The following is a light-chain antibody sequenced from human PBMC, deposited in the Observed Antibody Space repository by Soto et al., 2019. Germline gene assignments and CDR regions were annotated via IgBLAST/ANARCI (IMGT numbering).Light chain of an antibody. CDR1: QSVDTTF. V-gene: IGKV3-20*01. Sequence: EIVLTQSPGSLSLSPGQRATLSCRASQSVDTTFFAWYQKKPGQAPRLLIYGASKRATGIPDRFSGSGSGKDFTLIISRLEPEYFAVYYCQQYMSSVTFGQGTKVEIK. CDR3: QQYMSSVT. CDR2: GAS. J-gene: IGKJ1*01.